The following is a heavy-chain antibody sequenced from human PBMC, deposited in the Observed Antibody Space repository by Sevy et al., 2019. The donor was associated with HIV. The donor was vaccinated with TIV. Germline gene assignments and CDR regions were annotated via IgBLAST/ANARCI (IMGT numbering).Heavy chain of an antibody. CDR3: AKAPSIAAAGPRGDYFDY. J-gene: IGHJ4*02. V-gene: IGHV3-23*01. CDR1: GFTFSSYA. CDR2: ISGSGGST. Sequence: GGSLRLSCAASGFTFSSYAMSWVRQAPGKGLEWVSAISGSGGSTYYADSVKGRFTISRDNSKNTLYLQMNSRRAKDTAVYSCAKAPSIAAAGPRGDYFDYWGQGTLVTVSS. D-gene: IGHD6-13*01.